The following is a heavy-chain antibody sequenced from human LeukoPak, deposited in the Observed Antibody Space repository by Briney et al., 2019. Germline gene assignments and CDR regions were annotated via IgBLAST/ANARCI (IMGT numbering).Heavy chain of an antibody. CDR2: IYDSGAA. D-gene: IGHD3-10*01. CDR3: ARGGVAAKYYFDY. CDR1: GGSISPLH. Sequence: SETLSLTCTVSGGSISPLHWSWIRQPPGKGLEFIGYIYDSGAANYNPSLKSRVTLSVDTSKNQFSLKLSSVTAADTAVYYCARGGVAAKYYFDYWGQGTLVTVSS. J-gene: IGHJ4*02. V-gene: IGHV4-59*11.